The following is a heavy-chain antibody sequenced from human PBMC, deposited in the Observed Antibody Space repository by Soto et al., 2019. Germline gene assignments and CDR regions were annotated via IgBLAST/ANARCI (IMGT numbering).Heavy chain of an antibody. J-gene: IGHJ5*02. CDR3: ARSDCFDP. V-gene: IGHV3-74*01. CDR1: GFTFSGYW. CDR2: IRSDGSTT. Sequence: LRLSCAASGFTFSGYWMHWVRQAPGKGLVWVSRIRSDGSTTSYADSVKGRFTISRDNARNTLYLQMNSLRAEDTAVYYCARSDCFDPWGPGTLVTVSS.